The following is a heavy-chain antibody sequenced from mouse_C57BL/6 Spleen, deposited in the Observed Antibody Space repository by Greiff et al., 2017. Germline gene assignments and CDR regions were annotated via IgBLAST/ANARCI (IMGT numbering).Heavy chain of an antibody. Sequence: VQLQQPGAELVKPGASVKLSCKASGYTFTSYWMHWVKQRPGQGLEWIGMIHPNSGSTNYNEKFKSKATLTVDNSSSTAYMQLSSQTSEDSAVYYGARTGDNPWFAYWGKGTLVTVSA. CDR3: ARTGDNPWFAY. CDR2: IHPNSGST. D-gene: IGHD1-3*01. J-gene: IGHJ3*01. V-gene: IGHV1-64*01. CDR1: GYTFTSYW.